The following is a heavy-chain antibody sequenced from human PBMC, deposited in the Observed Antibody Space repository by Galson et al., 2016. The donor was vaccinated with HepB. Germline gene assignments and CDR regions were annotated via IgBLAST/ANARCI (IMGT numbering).Heavy chain of an antibody. CDR3: ARGFHLAEHIPMDS. D-gene: IGHD3-3*02. CDR2: FRSSGET. J-gene: IGHJ5*01. CDR1: ADSVISSY. V-gene: IGHV4-4*07. Sequence: SETLSLTCTVPADSVISSYWSWIRQPAGKGLEWIGRFRSSGETLYNPSFKSRVTMSVDTFKNQFSLRLTSVTAADTVIYYCARGFHLAEHIPMDSWGQGTLVTVSS.